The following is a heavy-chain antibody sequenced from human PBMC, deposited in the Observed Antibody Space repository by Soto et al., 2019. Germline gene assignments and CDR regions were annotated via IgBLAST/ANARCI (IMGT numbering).Heavy chain of an antibody. Sequence: SVKVSWKASGGTFSSYTISWVRQAPGQGLEWMGRIIPILGIANYAQKFQGRVTITADKSTSTAYMELSSLRSEDTAVYYCARMIGDEYYYGMDVWGQGTTVTVSS. V-gene: IGHV1-69*02. CDR2: IIPILGIA. D-gene: IGHD3-22*01. CDR1: GGTFSSYT. J-gene: IGHJ6*02. CDR3: ARMIGDEYYYGMDV.